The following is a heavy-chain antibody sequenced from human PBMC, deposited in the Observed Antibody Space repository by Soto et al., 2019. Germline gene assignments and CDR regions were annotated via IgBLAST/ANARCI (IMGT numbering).Heavy chain of an antibody. CDR1: GGSISGYY. CDR3: ARAETTYYYGSSDYYLAY. D-gene: IGHD3-22*01. Sequence: KPSETLSLTCTVSGGSISGYYWSWIRQPPGKGLEWIGYIYYSGSTNYNPSLKSRVTISVDTSKNQFSLKLSSVTAADTAVYYCARAETTYYYGSSDYYLAYWGQGALVTVSS. CDR2: IYYSGST. J-gene: IGHJ4*02. V-gene: IGHV4-59*01.